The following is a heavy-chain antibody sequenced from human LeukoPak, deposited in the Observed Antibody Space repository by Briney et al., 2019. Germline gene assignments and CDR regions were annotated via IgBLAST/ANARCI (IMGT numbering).Heavy chain of an antibody. CDR1: GFTFSNYW. V-gene: IGHV3-7*01. CDR2: VKDDGSES. Sequence: PGGSLRLSCAASGFTFSNYWMSWVRQAPGKGLEWVAHVKDDGSESYYVDSVKGRFTISRDNAKNSLYLQMTSLRDEDTAVYYCARTIRGYWGQGTLVTVSS. CDR3: ARTIRGY. D-gene: IGHD4/OR15-4a*01. J-gene: IGHJ4*02.